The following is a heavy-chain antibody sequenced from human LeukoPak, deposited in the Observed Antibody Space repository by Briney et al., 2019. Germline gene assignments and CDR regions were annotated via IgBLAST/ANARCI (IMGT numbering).Heavy chain of an antibody. D-gene: IGHD3-22*01. CDR1: GFTFSSYA. J-gene: IGHJ4*02. CDR2: ISSSGGST. Sequence: PGGSLRLSCAASGFTFSSYAMSWVRQAPGKGLEWVSAISSSGGSTYYADSVKGRFTTSRDNSENTLYLQMNSLRAEDSAVYYCASKYYYDSSGYYGVVYWGQGTLVTVSS. CDR3: ASKYYYDSSGYYGVVY. V-gene: IGHV3-23*01.